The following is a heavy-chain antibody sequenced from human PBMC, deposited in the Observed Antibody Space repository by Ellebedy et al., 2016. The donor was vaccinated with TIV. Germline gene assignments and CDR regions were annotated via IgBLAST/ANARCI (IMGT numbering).Heavy chain of an antibody. J-gene: IGHJ4*02. CDR3: ARVEGRVGSTKPLDY. D-gene: IGHD1-26*01. V-gene: IGHV1-2*02. CDR1: GYTFTGYY. Sequence: ASVKVSXXASGYTFTGYYMHWVRQAPGQGLEWMGWINPNSGGTNYAQKFQGRVTMTRDTSISTAYMKLSRLTSDDTAIYYCARVEGRVGSTKPLDYWGQGTLVTVSS. CDR2: INPNSGGT.